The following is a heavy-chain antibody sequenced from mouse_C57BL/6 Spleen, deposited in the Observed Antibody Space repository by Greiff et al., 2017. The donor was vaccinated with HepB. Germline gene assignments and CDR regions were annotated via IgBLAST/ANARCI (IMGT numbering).Heavy chain of an antibody. CDR1: GYAFSSSW. CDR3: ARRIYYGYDDGALDY. Sequence: QVHVKQPGPELVKPGASVKISCKASGYAFSSSWMTWVKQRPGKGLEWIGRIYPGDGDTNYNGKFKGKATLTADTSSSTAYMQLSSLTSEDSAVYFCARRIYYGYDDGALDYWGQGTSVTVSS. J-gene: IGHJ4*01. D-gene: IGHD2-2*01. V-gene: IGHV1-82*01. CDR2: IYPGDGDT.